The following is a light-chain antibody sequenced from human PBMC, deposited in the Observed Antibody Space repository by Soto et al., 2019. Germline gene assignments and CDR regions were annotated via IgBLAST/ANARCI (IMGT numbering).Light chain of an antibody. CDR2: EDN. CDR3: QSYDSSIVV. V-gene: IGLV6-57*04. CDR1: SGSIASNY. Sequence: LTQPHSVSESPGKTVTISCTHSSGSIASNYVQWYQQRPGSAPTTVIYEDNQRPSGVPDRFSGSIDSSSNSASLTISGLKTEDEADYYCQSYDSSIVVFGGGTKLTVL. J-gene: IGLJ2*01.